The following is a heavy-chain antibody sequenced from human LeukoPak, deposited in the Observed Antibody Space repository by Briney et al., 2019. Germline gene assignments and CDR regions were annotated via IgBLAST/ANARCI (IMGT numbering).Heavy chain of an antibody. Sequence: SETLSLTCAVYGGSFSGYYWSWIRQPPGKGLEWIGEINHSGSTNYNPSLKSRVTISVDTSKNQFSLKLSSVTAADTAVYYCGIAAAGPLYYFDYWDQGTLVTVSS. V-gene: IGHV4-34*01. CDR2: INHSGST. CDR1: GGSFSGYY. J-gene: IGHJ4*02. D-gene: IGHD6-13*01. CDR3: GIAAAGPLYYFDY.